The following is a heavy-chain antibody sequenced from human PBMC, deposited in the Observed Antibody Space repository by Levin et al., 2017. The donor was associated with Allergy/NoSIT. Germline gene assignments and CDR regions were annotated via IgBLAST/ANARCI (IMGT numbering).Heavy chain of an antibody. CDR3: ARGKYSNSPGRRYYYYMDV. Sequence: SVKVSCKASGGTFSSYAISWVRQAPGQGLEWMGGIIPIFGTANYAQKFQGRVTITADKSTSTAYMELSSLRSEDTAVYYCARGKYSNSPGRRYYYYMDVWGKGTTVTVSS. CDR1: GGTFSSYA. J-gene: IGHJ6*03. D-gene: IGHD6-6*01. V-gene: IGHV1-69*06. CDR2: IIPIFGTA.